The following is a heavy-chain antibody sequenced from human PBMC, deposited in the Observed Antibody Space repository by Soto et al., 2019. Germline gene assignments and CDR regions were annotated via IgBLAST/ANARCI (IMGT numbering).Heavy chain of an antibody. J-gene: IGHJ4*02. CDR2: ISYDGNNK. V-gene: IGHV3-30*03. D-gene: IGHD3-3*01. CDR3: AAGQYFSDY. Sequence: QVQLVESGGGEVQPGRSLRLSCAASGFSFRNYGMHWVRQAPGKGLEWVTLISYDGNNKDYADSVKGRFTISRDNSKNTLYLQMESLRAEDAAVYYCAAGQYFSDYWGQGTVVTVSS. CDR1: GFSFRNYG.